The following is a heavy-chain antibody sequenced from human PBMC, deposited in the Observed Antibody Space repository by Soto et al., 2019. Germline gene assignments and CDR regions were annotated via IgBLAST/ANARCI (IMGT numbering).Heavy chain of an antibody. J-gene: IGHJ5*02. CDR1: GGSIRGYY. V-gene: IGHV4-59*08. CDR3: AMTLTTLYNSFDP. CDR2: IYYSGST. D-gene: IGHD4-4*01. Sequence: QVQLQESGPGLVKPSETLSLTCTVSGGSIRGYYWRWIRQSPEKGLEWIGHIYYSGSTKYNPSLKSRVTISVDMSKNQFSVNLRSVTAADTAVYYCAMTLTTLYNSFDPWGQGILVTVSS.